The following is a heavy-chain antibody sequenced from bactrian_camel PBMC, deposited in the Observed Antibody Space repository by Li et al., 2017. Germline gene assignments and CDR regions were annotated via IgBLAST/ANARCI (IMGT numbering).Heavy chain of an antibody. CDR1: GSSYAFNA. Sequence: HVQLVESGGGSVETGGSLHLSCKFTGSSYAFNAMGWFRQSPGKEREGIAGIYRADDSPYYADSVKGRFTISQDNAKNTVYLQMDSLKPDDTAMYYCAASPYLCDYAASKADFAYWGQGTQVTVS. CDR3: AASPYLCDYAASKADFAY. CDR2: IYRADDSP. D-gene: IGHD4*01. J-gene: IGHJ6*01. V-gene: IGHV3S63*01.